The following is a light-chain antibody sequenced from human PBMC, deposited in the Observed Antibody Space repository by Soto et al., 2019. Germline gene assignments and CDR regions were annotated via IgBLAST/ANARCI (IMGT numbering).Light chain of an antibody. CDR2: GAS. J-gene: IGKJ1*01. V-gene: IGKV3-15*01. CDR1: QTISTN. Sequence: IVMTLSPATLSVSTKERATLSCMASQTISTNLAWYQQKPGQAPRLLIYGASTRAAGIPARFSGSGSGTEFTLIISSLQSEDFAVYYCQDYSDWPTWTVGQGGKVDIK. CDR3: QDYSDWPTWT.